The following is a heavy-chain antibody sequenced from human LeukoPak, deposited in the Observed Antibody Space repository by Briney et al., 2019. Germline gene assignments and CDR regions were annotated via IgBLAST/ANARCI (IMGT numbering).Heavy chain of an antibody. D-gene: IGHD4-23*01. J-gene: IGHJ3*02. V-gene: IGHV4-30-2*01. Sequence: SETLSLTCAVSGGSISSGGYSWSWIRQPPGKGLEWIGYIYHSGSTYYNPSLKSRVTISVDRSKNQFSLKLSSVTAADTAVYYCARAPTVDAFDIWGQGTMVTVSS. CDR1: GGSISSGGYS. CDR2: IYHSGST. CDR3: ARAPTVDAFDI.